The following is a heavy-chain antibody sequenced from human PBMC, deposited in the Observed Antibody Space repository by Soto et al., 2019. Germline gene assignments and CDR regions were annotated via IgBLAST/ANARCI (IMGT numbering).Heavy chain of an antibody. J-gene: IGHJ2*01. Sequence: GGSLRLSCAASGFTFSDYYMSWIRQAPGKGLEWVSYISSSSSYTNYADSVKGRFTISRDNAKNSLYLQMNSLRAEDTAVYYCARGYYYDSSGYLRGIYWYFDLWGRGTLVTVS. V-gene: IGHV3-11*06. D-gene: IGHD3-22*01. CDR2: ISSSSSYT. CDR3: ARGYYYDSSGYLRGIYWYFDL. CDR1: GFTFSDYY.